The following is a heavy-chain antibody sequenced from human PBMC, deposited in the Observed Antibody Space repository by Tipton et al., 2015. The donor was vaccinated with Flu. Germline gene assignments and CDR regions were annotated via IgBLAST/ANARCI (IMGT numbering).Heavy chain of an antibody. V-gene: IGHV3-7*01. CDR2: IKQDGSEI. CDR1: GFTFSTYW. CDR3: ARAIYNLDSY. J-gene: IGHJ4*02. Sequence: SLRLSCAASGFTFSTYWMTWVRQAPGKGLEWVANIKQDGSEIYYVDSVKGRFTISRDNAKNSVYLQMNSLRAEDTAVYYCARAIYNLDSYWGQGTQVTVSS. D-gene: IGHD1-20*01.